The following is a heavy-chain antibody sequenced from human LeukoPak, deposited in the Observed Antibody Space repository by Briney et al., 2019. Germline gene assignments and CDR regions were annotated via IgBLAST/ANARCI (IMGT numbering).Heavy chain of an antibody. J-gene: IGHJ3*02. CDR2: IIPIFGTA. V-gene: IGHV1-69*05. D-gene: IGHD2-2*01. CDR1: GGTFSSYA. CDR3: ATISPNVVVPAAPGLGAFDI. Sequence: ASVKVSCKASGGTFSSYAISWVRQAPGQGLEWMGGIIPIFGTANYAQKFQGRVTITTDESTSTAYMELSSLRSEDTAVYYCATISPNVVVPAAPGLGAFDIWGQGTMVTVSS.